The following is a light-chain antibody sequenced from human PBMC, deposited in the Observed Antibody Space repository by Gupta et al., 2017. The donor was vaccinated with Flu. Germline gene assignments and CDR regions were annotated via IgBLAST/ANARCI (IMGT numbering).Light chain of an antibody. Sequence: SYVLPQPPSVSVAPGQTARIICGGNNIGSESVYWYQQKPGQAPVLVVSHDSVRPSGIPERFSGSNSGNTATLTISRVEAGDEADYYCQVWNSYSDHYVFGTGTRVTVL. CDR1: NIGSES. CDR3: QVWNSYSDHYV. CDR2: HDS. J-gene: IGLJ1*01. V-gene: IGLV3-21*02.